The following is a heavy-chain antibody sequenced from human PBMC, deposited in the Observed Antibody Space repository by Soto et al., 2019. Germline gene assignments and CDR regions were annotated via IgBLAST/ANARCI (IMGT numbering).Heavy chain of an antibody. Sequence: QVQLVQSGAEVKKPGASVKVSCKASGYTFTSYDINWVRQATGQGLEWMGWMNPNSGNTGYAQKFQGRVTMTRNTSRSTAYMELSSLRSEDTAVYYCARIQASWSGYYSSEYYYYYYYMDVWGKGTTVTVSS. J-gene: IGHJ6*03. D-gene: IGHD3-3*01. CDR1: GYTFTSYD. CDR3: ARIQASWSGYYSSEYYYYYYYMDV. V-gene: IGHV1-8*01. CDR2: MNPNSGNT.